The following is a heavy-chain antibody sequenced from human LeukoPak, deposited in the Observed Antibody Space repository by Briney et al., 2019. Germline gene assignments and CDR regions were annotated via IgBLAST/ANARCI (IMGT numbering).Heavy chain of an antibody. CDR2: INPNIGGT. Sequence: GASVKVSCKASGYTFTGYYMHWVRQAPGQGLEWMGWINPNIGGTNYAQKSQGRVTMTRDTSISTAYMELSRLRSDDTAVYYCARVPRRTMVRGVIAHPTFDYWGQGTLVTVSS. CDR3: ARVPRRTMVRGVIAHPTFDY. V-gene: IGHV1-2*02. J-gene: IGHJ4*02. D-gene: IGHD3-10*01. CDR1: GYTFTGYY.